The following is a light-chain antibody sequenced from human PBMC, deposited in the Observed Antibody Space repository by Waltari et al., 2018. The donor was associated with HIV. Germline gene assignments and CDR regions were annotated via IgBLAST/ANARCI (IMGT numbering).Light chain of an antibody. CDR2: NNN. CDR1: SSNIGSNT. V-gene: IGLV1-44*01. J-gene: IGLJ3*02. Sequence: QSVLPQPPSASGTPGQRVTISCSGSSSNIGSNTVTWYQQLPGTAPKLLIYNNNQRPSGVPDRFSGSKSGTSASLAISGLQSEDEADYYCAAWDGSLNGWVFGGGTKLTVL. CDR3: AAWDGSLNGWV.